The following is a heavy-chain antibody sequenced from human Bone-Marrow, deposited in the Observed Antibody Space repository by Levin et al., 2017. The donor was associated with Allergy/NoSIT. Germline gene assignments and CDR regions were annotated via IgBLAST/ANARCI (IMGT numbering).Heavy chain of an antibody. D-gene: IGHD6-19*01. CDR1: GFTFSNYP. CDR2: VSNDGSKK. J-gene: IGHJ4*02. Sequence: GESLKISCAASGFTFSNYPVHWVRQAPGKGLEWVAIVSNDGSKKNYADSVKGRFTISRDNSKNTLYLQMNSLRVEDSAVYFCTRTKIAVAGTGFDSWGQGTLVTVSS. V-gene: IGHV3-30-3*01. CDR3: TRTKIAVAGTGFDS.